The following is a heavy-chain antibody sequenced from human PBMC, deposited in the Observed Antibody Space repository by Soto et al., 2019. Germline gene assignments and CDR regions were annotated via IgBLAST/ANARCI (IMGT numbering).Heavy chain of an antibody. CDR3: ATVTRYYYDSSGYPQIAAFDI. J-gene: IGHJ3*02. Sequence: APVKVFCKVSGYTLTELSMHWVRQAPGKGLEWMGGFDPEDGETIYAQKFQGRVTMTEDTSTDTAYMELSSLRSEDTAVYYCATVTRYYYDSSGYPQIAAFDIWGQGTMVTVSS. D-gene: IGHD3-22*01. V-gene: IGHV1-24*01. CDR2: FDPEDGET. CDR1: GYTLTELS.